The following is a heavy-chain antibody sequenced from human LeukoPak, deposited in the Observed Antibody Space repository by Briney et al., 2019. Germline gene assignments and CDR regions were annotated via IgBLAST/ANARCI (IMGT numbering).Heavy chain of an antibody. D-gene: IGHD2-15*01. CDR1: GFTSSNYA. Sequence: GGSLRLSCVASGFTSSNYAMTWVRQAPGKGLEMVSGIYGDDDKTVYGDAVKGWFTISRDNSKNTLFLQMNSLRADDTAVYYCAKTQGYYDAWGQGALVTVSS. V-gene: IGHV3-23*01. CDR2: IYGDDDKT. J-gene: IGHJ5*02. CDR3: AKTQGYYDA.